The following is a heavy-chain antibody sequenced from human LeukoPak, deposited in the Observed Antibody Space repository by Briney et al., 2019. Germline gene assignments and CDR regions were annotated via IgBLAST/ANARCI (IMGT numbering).Heavy chain of an antibody. J-gene: IGHJ4*02. D-gene: IGHD2-2*01. Sequence: GGSLRLSCAASGFTFSNAWMSWVRQAPGKGLEWVGRIKSKTDGGTTDYAAPVKGRFTIPRDDSKNTLYLQMNSLKTEDTAVYYCTTEDIVVVPAATYWGQGTLVTVSS. CDR3: TTEDIVVVPAATY. CDR2: IKSKTDGGTT. CDR1: GFTFSNAW. V-gene: IGHV3-15*01.